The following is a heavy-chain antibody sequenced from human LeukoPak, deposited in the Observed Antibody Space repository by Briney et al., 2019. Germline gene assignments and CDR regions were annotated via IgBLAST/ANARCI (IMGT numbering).Heavy chain of an antibody. Sequence: GGSLRLSCAASGFTFSSYGMHWVRQAPGKGLEWVAVISYDGSNKYYADSVESRFTISRDNSKNTLYLQMNSLRAEDTAVYYCAKDWGSTRNYGMDVWGKGTTVTVSS. J-gene: IGHJ6*04. CDR3: AKDWGSTRNYGMDV. D-gene: IGHD2-2*01. CDR2: ISYDGSNK. V-gene: IGHV3-30*18. CDR1: GFTFSSYG.